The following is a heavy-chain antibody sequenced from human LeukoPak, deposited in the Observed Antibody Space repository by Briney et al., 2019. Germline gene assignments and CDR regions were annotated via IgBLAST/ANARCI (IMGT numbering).Heavy chain of an antibody. CDR1: GYTFTNYG. CDR3: ARDIKRSRARWENLGFDP. CDR2: ISTYNGNT. D-gene: IGHD1-14*01. Sequence: ASVKVSCKASGYTFTNYGITWVRQAPGQGLEWMGWISTYNGNTNYAQKLQGRVTMTTDTSTSTAYMELRSLRSDDTAMYYCARDIKRSRARWENLGFDPWGQGTLVTVSS. J-gene: IGHJ5*02. V-gene: IGHV1-18*01.